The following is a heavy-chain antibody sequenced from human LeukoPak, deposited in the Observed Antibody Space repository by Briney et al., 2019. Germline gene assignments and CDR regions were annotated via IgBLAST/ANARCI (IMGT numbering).Heavy chain of an antibody. D-gene: IGHD3-9*01. CDR3: ARRSLVRYFDWLSSHYYYYMDV. CDR1: GYTFTSYD. V-gene: IGHV1-8*03. J-gene: IGHJ6*03. CDR2: MNPNSGNT. Sequence: ASVKVSCKASGYTFTSYDINWVRQATGQGLEWMGWMNPNSGNTGYAQKFQGRVTITRNTSISTAYMELSSLRSEDTAVYYCARRSLVRYFDWLSSHYYYYMDVWGKGTTVTISS.